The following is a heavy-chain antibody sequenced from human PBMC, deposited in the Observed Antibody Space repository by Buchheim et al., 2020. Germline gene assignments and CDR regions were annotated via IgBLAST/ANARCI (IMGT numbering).Heavy chain of an antibody. J-gene: IGHJ3*02. Sequence: QVQLVESGGGVVQPGGSLTLSCAASQFRFSSYPLHWVRQAPDKGLEWVAGISYDGKGNYYLDSVKGRFTISRDNFKNTLFLQLNSLRVEDTAVYYCAKEGDSSGHCGVFDIWGQGT. V-gene: IGHV3-30*18. CDR1: QFRFSSYP. CDR3: AKEGDSSGHCGVFDI. CDR2: ISYDGKGN. D-gene: IGHD3-22*01.